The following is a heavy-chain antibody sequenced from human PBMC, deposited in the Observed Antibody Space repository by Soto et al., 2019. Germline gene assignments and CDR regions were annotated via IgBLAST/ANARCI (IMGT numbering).Heavy chain of an antibody. CDR1: GFTFSSYA. V-gene: IGHV3-23*01. Sequence: GGSLRLSCAASGFTFSSYALSWVRQAPGEGLDWVSAISGGGGSTYYADSVKGRFTISRDNSKNTLYLHMNSLRAEDTAIYYCAKDQPYGSGELDYYYGMDVWGQGTTVTVSS. D-gene: IGHD3-10*01. J-gene: IGHJ6*02. CDR2: ISGGGGST. CDR3: AKDQPYGSGELDYYYGMDV.